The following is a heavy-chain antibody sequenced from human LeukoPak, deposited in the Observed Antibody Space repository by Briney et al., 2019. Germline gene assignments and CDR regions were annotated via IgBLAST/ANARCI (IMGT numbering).Heavy chain of an antibody. CDR1: GFIFSDYS. J-gene: IGHJ3*02. Sequence: GGSLRLSCAVSGFIFSDYSMNWVRQAPGKGLEWVSYINTGSSTIYYADSVKGRFTISRDNAKDSLYLQMNSLRAEDTAVYYCARDGYSSGWYRGDAFDIWGQGTMVTVSS. V-gene: IGHV3-48*04. CDR3: ARDGYSSGWYRGDAFDI. D-gene: IGHD6-19*01. CDR2: INTGSSTI.